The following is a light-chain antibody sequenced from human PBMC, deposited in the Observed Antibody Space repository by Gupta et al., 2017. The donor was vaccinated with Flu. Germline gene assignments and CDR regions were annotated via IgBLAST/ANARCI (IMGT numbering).Light chain of an antibody. J-gene: IGLJ2*01. Sequence: SYVVTQAPSVSVVPGQTARITCGGINIGSKGVHWYQQEPGQAPVLVLSDASDRPSGIPQRFSGSNSGNTATLTIRRVEAADEADYYCQVWDSGGDLVVFGGGTKLTVL. CDR3: QVWDSGGDLVV. V-gene: IGLV3-21*02. CDR2: DAS. CDR1: NIGSKG.